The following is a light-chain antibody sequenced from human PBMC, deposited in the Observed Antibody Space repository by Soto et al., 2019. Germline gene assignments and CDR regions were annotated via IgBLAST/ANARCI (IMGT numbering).Light chain of an antibody. V-gene: IGKV3-20*01. J-gene: IGKJ3*01. CDR1: QSVASSY. Sequence: EIVLTQSPVTLSLSPGERATLSCRARQSVASSYLAWYQQRPGQAPRLLIYGASKRASGIPDRFSGSGFGTDFTLTISRLEPEDFPVYYCQLYDSSSFTFGPGTRVDIK. CDR2: GAS. CDR3: QLYDSSSFT.